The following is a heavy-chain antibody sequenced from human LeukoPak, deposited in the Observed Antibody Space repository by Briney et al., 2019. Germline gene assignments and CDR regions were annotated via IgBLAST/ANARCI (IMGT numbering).Heavy chain of an antibody. CDR1: GGSISSTSYY. D-gene: IGHD5-18*01. J-gene: IGHJ4*02. Sequence: SETLSLTCTVSGGSISSTSYYWSWIRQPPGKGLEWIGYIYYSGSTNYNPSLKSRVTISVDTSKNQFSLKLSSVTAADTAVYYCARVFGYSYGYGAFDYWGQGTLVTVSS. CDR3: ARVFGYSYGYGAFDY. CDR2: IYYSGST. V-gene: IGHV4-61*01.